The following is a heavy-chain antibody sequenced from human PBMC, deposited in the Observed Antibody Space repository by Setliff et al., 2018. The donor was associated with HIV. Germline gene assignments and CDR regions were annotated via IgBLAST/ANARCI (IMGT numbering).Heavy chain of an antibody. V-gene: IGHV1-8*02. CDR1: GGTFSSYV. D-gene: IGHD1-26*01. Sequence: ASVKVSCKASGGTFSSYVINWVRQATGQGLEWMGWMNPNSGNTGYAQKFQGRVTMTTDTSTSTAYMELRSLRSDDTAVYYCAMSGEWELNFDYWGQGTLVTVSS. J-gene: IGHJ4*02. CDR3: AMSGEWELNFDY. CDR2: MNPNSGNT.